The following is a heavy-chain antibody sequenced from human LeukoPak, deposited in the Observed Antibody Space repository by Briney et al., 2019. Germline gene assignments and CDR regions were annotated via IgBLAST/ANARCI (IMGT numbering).Heavy chain of an antibody. J-gene: IGHJ4*02. CDR1: GDSISSTYW. CDR3: APSPCSGNSCYRFDF. V-gene: IGHV4-4*02. CDR2: IHHSGVT. Sequence: PSETLSLTCAVSGDSISSTYWWSWVRQPPGKGLEWIGEIHHSGVTKYNPSLKSRVTISVDKSKNQFSLKLSSVTAADTAVYYCAPSPCSGNSCYRFDFWGQGTQVTVSS. D-gene: IGHD2-15*01.